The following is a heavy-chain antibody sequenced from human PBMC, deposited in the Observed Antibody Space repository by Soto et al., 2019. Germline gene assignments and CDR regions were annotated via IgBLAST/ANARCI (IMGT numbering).Heavy chain of an antibody. Sequence: ASVRFSCQSSGYTFTGYYIDWVRQAHGQGLEWMGWISAYNGNTNYAQKLQGRGTMTTDTSTRTAYMELRSLRSDDTAVYYWAREIRCSDASCSPDGSYNWFYPWGQGTLVTVSS. CDR2: ISAYNGNT. D-gene: IGHD2-15*01. J-gene: IGHJ5*02. CDR3: AREIRCSDASCSPDGSYNWFYP. V-gene: IGHV1-18*04. CDR1: GYTFTGYY.